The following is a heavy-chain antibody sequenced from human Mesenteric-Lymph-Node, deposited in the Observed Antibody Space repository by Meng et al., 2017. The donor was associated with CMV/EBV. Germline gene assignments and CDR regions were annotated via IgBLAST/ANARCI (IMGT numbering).Heavy chain of an antibody. CDR3: ASIRTLQRLPQGDIDY. D-gene: IGHD1-1*01. Sequence: SETLSLTCAVYGGSFSGYYWSWIRQPPGKGLEWIGEINHSGSTNYNPSLKSRVTISVDTSKNQFSLKLSSVTAADTAVYYCASIRTLQRLPQGDIDYWGQGTLVTVSS. V-gene: IGHV4-34*01. CDR2: INHSGST. CDR1: GGSFSGYY. J-gene: IGHJ4*02.